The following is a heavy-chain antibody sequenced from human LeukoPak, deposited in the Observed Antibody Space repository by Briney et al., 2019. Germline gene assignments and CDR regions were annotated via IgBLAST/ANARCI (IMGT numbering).Heavy chain of an antibody. CDR3: ARGLCGGDCYDY. J-gene: IGHJ4*02. Sequence: GGSLRLSCAASGFTLSSYWMTWVRQAPGKGLEWVGNIKEDGSAKYYVDSVKGRFTISRDNAKNSLYLQMNSLRAEDTALYYCARGLCGGDCYDYWGQGTLVTVSS. CDR1: GFTLSSYW. V-gene: IGHV3-7*01. D-gene: IGHD2-21*01. CDR2: IKEDGSAK.